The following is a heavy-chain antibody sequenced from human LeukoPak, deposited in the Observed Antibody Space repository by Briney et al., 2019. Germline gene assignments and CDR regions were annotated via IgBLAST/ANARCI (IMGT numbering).Heavy chain of an antibody. Sequence: ASVKVSCKASGYTFTSYAMHWVRQAPGQRLEWMGWINAGNGNTKYSQKFQGRVTITRDTSASTAYMELSSLRSEDTAVYYCARAKYYYDSSGSPHAFDIWGQGTMVTVSS. CDR1: GYTFTSYA. D-gene: IGHD3-22*01. CDR2: INAGNGNT. J-gene: IGHJ3*02. CDR3: ARAKYYYDSSGSPHAFDI. V-gene: IGHV1-3*01.